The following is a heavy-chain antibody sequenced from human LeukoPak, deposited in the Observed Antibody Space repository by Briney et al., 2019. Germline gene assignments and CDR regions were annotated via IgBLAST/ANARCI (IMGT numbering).Heavy chain of an antibody. D-gene: IGHD1-26*01. V-gene: IGHV3-21*01. J-gene: IGHJ3*02. CDR3: ARGRGFPASGSHDAFDI. CDR2: ISSSSSYI. CDR1: GFTFSSYS. Sequence: GGSLRLSCAASGFTFSSYSMNWVRQAPGKGLEWVLSISSSSSYIYYADSVKGRFTISRDNAKNSLYLQMNSLRAEDTAVYYCARGRGFPASGSHDAFDIWGQGTMVTVSS.